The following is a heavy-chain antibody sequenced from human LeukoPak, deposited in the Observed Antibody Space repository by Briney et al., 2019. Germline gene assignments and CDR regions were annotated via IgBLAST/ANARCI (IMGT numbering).Heavy chain of an antibody. CDR1: GGSISSYY. V-gene: IGHV4-59*08. CDR3: ARTWIQLWLLYY. J-gene: IGHJ4*02. CDR2: IYYSGST. D-gene: IGHD5-18*01. Sequence: PSETLSLTCTVSGGSISSYYWSWIRQPPGKGLEWIGYIYYSGSTNYNPSLKSRVTISVDTSKNQFSLKLSSVTAADTAVYYCARTWIQLWLLYYWGQGTLVTVSS.